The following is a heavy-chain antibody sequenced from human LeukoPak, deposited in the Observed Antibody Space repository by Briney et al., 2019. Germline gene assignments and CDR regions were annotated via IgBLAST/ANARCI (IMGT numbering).Heavy chain of an antibody. Sequence: KPSETLSLTCAVYGGSFSSYYWGRIRQPPGKGLEWIGYIYNSGNTNYNPSLKSRVTISVDTSKNQFSLKLSSVTAADTAVYYCARDHHNSSWYFQFDYWGQGTLVTVSS. CDR1: GGSFSSYY. CDR3: ARDHHNSSWYFQFDY. CDR2: IYNSGNT. D-gene: IGHD6-13*01. V-gene: IGHV4-59*01. J-gene: IGHJ4*02.